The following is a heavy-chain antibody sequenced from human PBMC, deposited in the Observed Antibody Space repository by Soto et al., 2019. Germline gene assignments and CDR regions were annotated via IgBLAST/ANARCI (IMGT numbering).Heavy chain of an antibody. CDR1: GYTFTNYG. CDR2: ISAYNGNT. Sequence: GASVKVSCKASGYTFTNYGISWVRQAPGQGREWMGWISAYNGNTKYAQKLQGRVTMTTDTSTSTAYMELRSLRSDDTAVYYCARGVGSGSYYNQYNWFDPWGQGTLVTVSS. J-gene: IGHJ5*02. CDR3: ARGVGSGSYYNQYNWFDP. V-gene: IGHV1-18*01. D-gene: IGHD3-10*01.